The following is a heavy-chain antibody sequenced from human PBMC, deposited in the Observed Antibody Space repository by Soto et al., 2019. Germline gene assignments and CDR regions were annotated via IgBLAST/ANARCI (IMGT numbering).Heavy chain of an antibody. CDR1: GYTFTDFG. J-gene: IGHJ5*02. Sequence: QVQLVQSGAEVKKPGASVKVSCRASGYTFTDFGVTWVRRAPGQGLEWMGWISAYTDTPNYAQKFQGRVTMTKDTSTSTAYMDVRSPTYDDTAVYYCARVITGVEAWFDPWGQGPLVTVSS. D-gene: IGHD1-20*01. V-gene: IGHV1-18*01. CDR3: ARVITGVEAWFDP. CDR2: ISAYTDTP.